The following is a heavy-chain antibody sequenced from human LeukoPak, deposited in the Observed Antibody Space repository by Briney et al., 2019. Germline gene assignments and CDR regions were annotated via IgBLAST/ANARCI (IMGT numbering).Heavy chain of an antibody. Sequence: SETLSLTCTVSGGSITDYHWTWIRQPPGQGLEYIGYVYNRGTTFYNPSLKGRVTISADTSKKQFFLKANSMTAADTAVYYCARVVFGGMDVWGQGTTVTVSS. V-gene: IGHV4-59*01. CDR2: VYNRGTT. CDR1: GGSITDYH. CDR3: ARVVFGGMDV. J-gene: IGHJ6*02. D-gene: IGHD3-16*01.